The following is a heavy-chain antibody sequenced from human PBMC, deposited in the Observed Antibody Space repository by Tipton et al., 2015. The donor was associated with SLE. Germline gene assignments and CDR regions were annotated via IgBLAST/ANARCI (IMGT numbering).Heavy chain of an antibody. D-gene: IGHD6-6*01. CDR3: ARAGVGGSSTNDALDI. J-gene: IGHJ3*02. V-gene: IGHV3-74*01. CDR1: GFTFSNYW. Sequence: SLRLSCAASGFTFSNYWMHWVRQAPGKGLVWVSRISTDGSSTNYADSVKGRFTTSRDNAKNTLYLQMDSLRGEDTALFYCARAGVGGSSTNDALDIWGQGTMVTVSS. CDR2: ISTDGSST.